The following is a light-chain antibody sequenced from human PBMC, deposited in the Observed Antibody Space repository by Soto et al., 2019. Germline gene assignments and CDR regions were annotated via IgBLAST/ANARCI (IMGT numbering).Light chain of an antibody. Sequence: EIVLTQSPGTLSLSPGERATLSCRASQSVKNSYLAWYQQKPGQSPRLVIYGVSNRATGIPNRFSGGGFGTDFTLTISRLEPEDFAVYYCEQYDCSPRTFGQGTTVEIK. CDR1: QSVKNSY. V-gene: IGKV3-20*01. J-gene: IGKJ1*01. CDR3: EQYDCSPRT. CDR2: GVS.